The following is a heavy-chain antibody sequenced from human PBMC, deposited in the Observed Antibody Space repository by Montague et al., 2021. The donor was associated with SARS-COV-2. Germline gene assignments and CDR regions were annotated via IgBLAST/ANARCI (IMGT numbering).Heavy chain of an antibody. J-gene: IGHJ4*02. CDR2: ISAGDGST. CDR1: GFTFSSYA. Sequence: SLRLSCATSGFTFSSYAMSWVRQAPGMGLDWVSSISAGDGSTNYADSVEGRFTISRDNAKNSLFLQMNSLRVEDTAVYFCARAPFWSGPYDSWGQGALVTVSS. CDR3: ARAPFWSGPYDS. V-gene: IGHV3-23*01. D-gene: IGHD3-3*01.